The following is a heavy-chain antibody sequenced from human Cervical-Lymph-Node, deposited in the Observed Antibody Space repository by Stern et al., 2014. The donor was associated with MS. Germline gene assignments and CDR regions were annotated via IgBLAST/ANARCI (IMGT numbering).Heavy chain of an antibody. V-gene: IGHV4-4*02. Sequence: QVQLQESGPRLVKPSGTLSLTCTVSGDSISGDDLRSWVRQPPGEGLERIGEIYHTGSTNYNPSLKNRVTISVNKSENQFSLKLSSVTAADTAVYYCARGGLYDYWGQGALVTVSS. CDR1: GDSISGDDL. CDR2: IYHTGST. J-gene: IGHJ4*02. CDR3: ARGGLYDY. D-gene: IGHD2/OR15-2a*01.